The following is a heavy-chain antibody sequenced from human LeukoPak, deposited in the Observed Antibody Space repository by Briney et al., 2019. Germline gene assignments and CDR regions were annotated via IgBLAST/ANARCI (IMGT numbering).Heavy chain of an antibody. J-gene: IGHJ4*02. CDR1: GFTFSTYW. Sequence: GGSLRLSCAASGFTFSTYWMSWVRQAPGKGLEWVANIRKDGSDIHYVDSVKGRFTISRDNAKNSLYLQMNSLRAEDTAVYYCARGPVSSSGFFGYWGQGTLVTVSS. D-gene: IGHD6-19*01. CDR3: ARGPVSSSGFFGY. V-gene: IGHV3-7*03. CDR2: IRKDGSDI.